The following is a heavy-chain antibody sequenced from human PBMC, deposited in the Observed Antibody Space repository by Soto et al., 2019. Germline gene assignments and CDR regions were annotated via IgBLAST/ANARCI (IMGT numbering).Heavy chain of an antibody. D-gene: IGHD6-13*01. CDR1: GFTFSSYE. V-gene: IGHV3-48*03. CDR2: ISSSGSTI. CDR3: ARDLVSGVAAAGRDY. J-gene: IGHJ4*02. Sequence: GGSLRLSCAASGFTFSSYEMNWVRQAPGKGLEWVSYISSSGSTIYYADSVKGRFTISRDNAKNSLYLQMNSMRAEDTAVYYCARDLVSGVAAAGRDYWGQGTLVTVSS.